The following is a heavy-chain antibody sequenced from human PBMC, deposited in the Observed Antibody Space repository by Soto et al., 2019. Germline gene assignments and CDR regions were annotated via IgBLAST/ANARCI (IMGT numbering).Heavy chain of an antibody. V-gene: IGHV6-1*01. CDR3: ATGGSSSWYRSEVFDY. Sequence: QVQLQQSGPGLVKPSQTLSLTCAISGDSVSSNSAAWNWIRQSPSRGLEWLGRTYYRSKWYNDYAVSVKSRITINPATSKTQFSLQLNSVPPEDTAVYYCATGGSSSWYRSEVFDYWGKGTLVTVSS. J-gene: IGHJ4*02. D-gene: IGHD6-13*01. CDR1: GDSVSSNSAA. CDR2: TYYRSKWYN.